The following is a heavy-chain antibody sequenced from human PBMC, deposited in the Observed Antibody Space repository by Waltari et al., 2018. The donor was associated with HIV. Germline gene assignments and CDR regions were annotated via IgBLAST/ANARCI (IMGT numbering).Heavy chain of an antibody. J-gene: IGHJ5*02. D-gene: IGHD3-10*01. CDR3: ARVERTMVRGVGWFDP. V-gene: IGHV1-2*02. Sequence: QVQLVQSGAEVKKPGASVKVSCKASGYTFTGYYMHWVRQAPGQGLEWMGWINPNRGGTNYAQKCQGRVTMTRDTSISTAYMELSRLRSDDTAVYYCARVERTMVRGVGWFDPWGQGTLVTVSS. CDR1: GYTFTGYY. CDR2: INPNRGGT.